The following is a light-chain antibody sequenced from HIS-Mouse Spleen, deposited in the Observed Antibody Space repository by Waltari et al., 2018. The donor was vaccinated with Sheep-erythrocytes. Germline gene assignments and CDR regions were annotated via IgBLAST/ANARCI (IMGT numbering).Light chain of an antibody. V-gene: IGLV2-23*01. CDR1: SSDVGSYNL. CDR3: CSYAGSSTLV. CDR2: EGS. J-gene: IGLJ2*01. Sequence: QSALTQPASVSGSPGQSITISCTGTSSDVGSYNLVSWYQQHPGKAPKLMIYEGSKRPSGVSNSFSGSKSGSTASLTISGLQAEDEADYYCCSYAGSSTLVFGGGTKLTVL.